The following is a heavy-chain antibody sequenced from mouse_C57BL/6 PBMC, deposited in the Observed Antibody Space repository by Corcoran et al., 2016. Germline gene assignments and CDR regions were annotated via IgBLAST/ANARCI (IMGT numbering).Heavy chain of an antibody. J-gene: IGHJ2*01. CDR3: ARDSYGSSPWYFDY. D-gene: IGHD1-1*01. V-gene: IGHV1-81*01. Sequence: QVQLQQSGAELARPGASVKLSCKASGYTFTSYGISWVKQRTGQGLEWIGEIYPRSGNTYYNEKFKGKATLTADKSSSTAYMELRSLTSEDSAVYFCARDSYGSSPWYFDYWGQGTTLTVSS. CDR2: IYPRSGNT. CDR1: GYTFTSYG.